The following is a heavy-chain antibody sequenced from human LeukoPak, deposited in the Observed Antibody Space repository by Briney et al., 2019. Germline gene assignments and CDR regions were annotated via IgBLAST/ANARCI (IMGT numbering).Heavy chain of an antibody. CDR3: ARDQCSTTTCPIDY. Sequence: GGSLRLSCAASGFTFSIYTMNWVRQAPGKGLEWVSSISTSSHYINYADSVKGRVTISRDNAKSSLYLQLDSLRAEDTAVYYCARDQCSTTTCPIDYWGQGTLVTVAS. D-gene: IGHD2-2*01. J-gene: IGHJ4*02. CDR1: GFTFSIYT. V-gene: IGHV3-21*01. CDR2: ISTSSHYI.